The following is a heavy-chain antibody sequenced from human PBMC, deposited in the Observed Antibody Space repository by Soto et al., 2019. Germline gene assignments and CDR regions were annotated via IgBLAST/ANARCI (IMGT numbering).Heavy chain of an antibody. J-gene: IGHJ5*02. CDR2: IYYSGGT. D-gene: IGHD3-10*01. CDR1: GGSISSGGYY. Sequence: SETLSLTCTVSGGSISSGGYYWSWNRQHPGKGLEWIGYIYYSGGTYYNPSLKSRVTISVDTSKNQFSLKLSSVTAADTAVYYCARGGGSGSYYMPYNWFDPWGQGTLVTVSS. V-gene: IGHV4-31*03. CDR3: ARGGGSGSYYMPYNWFDP.